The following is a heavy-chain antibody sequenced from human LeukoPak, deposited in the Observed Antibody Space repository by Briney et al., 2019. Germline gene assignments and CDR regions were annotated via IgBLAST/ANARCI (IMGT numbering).Heavy chain of an antibody. CDR2: ISGGGGNT. J-gene: IGHJ3*02. CDR3: GKNRYSGSLSPFDI. Sequence: GGSLRLSCAAPKFAFSSYAMSWVRQAPGKGLEWVSAISGGGGNTYYADSVKGRFTISRDNSKNTLYLQMNSLRAEDTAVYYCGKNRYSGSLSPFDIWGQGTMVTVSS. D-gene: IGHD1-26*01. CDR1: KFAFSSYA. V-gene: IGHV3-23*01.